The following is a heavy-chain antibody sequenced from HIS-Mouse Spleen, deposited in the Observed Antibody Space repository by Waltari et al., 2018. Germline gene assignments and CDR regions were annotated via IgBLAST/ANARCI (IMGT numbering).Heavy chain of an antibody. J-gene: IGHJ4*02. Sequence: QVPLLETVPGLVKPSQTLSLTCPGPGGPISIGGYYLSWISQHPGKGLEWIGYIYYSGSTYYNPSLKSRVTISVDTSKNQFSLKLSSVTAADTAVYYCARGLSGGPPYFDYWGQGTLVTVSS. V-gene: IGHV4-31*03. D-gene: IGHD6-25*01. CDR2: IYYSGST. CDR3: ARGLSGGPPYFDY. CDR1: GGPISIGGYY.